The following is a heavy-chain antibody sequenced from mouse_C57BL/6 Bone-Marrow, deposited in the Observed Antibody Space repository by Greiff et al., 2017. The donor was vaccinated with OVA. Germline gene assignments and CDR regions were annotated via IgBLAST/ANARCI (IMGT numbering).Heavy chain of an antibody. Sequence: VMLVESGPGLVQPSQSLSITCTVSGFSLTSYGVHWVRQSPGKGLEWLGVIWSGGSTDYNAAFISRLSISKDNSKSQVFFKMNSLQADDTAIYYWARRGGYYVFAYWGQGTLVTVSA. V-gene: IGHV2-2*01. CDR1: GFSLTSYG. CDR2: IWSGGST. J-gene: IGHJ3*01. CDR3: ARRGGYYVFAY. D-gene: IGHD2-3*01.